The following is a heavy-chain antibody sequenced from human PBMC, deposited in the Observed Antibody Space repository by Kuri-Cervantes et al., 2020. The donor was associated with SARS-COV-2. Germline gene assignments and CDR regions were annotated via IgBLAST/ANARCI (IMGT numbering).Heavy chain of an antibody. CDR2: INHSGST. D-gene: IGHD2-8*01. CDR1: GGSFSGYY. V-gene: IGHV4-34*01. CDR3: ARGVVGYCTNGVCYRPYYYGMDV. Sequence: SETLSLTCAVYGGSFSGYYWSRIRQPPGKGLEWIGEINHSGSTNYNPSLKSRVTISVDTSKNQFSLKLSSVTAADTAVYYCARGVVGYCTNGVCYRPYYYGMDVWGQGTTVTVSS. J-gene: IGHJ6*02.